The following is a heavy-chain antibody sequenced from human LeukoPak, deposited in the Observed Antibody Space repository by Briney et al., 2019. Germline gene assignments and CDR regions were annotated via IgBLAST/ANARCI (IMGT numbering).Heavy chain of an antibody. J-gene: IGHJ5*02. V-gene: IGHV3-30*02. CDR3: AKDVTALASYNWFDP. Sequence: GGSLRLSCATSGFTFTSYGMHWVRQAPGKGLEWVAFIRSDGSNKYYADSVKGRFTISRDNSKNTLYLQMNTLRVEDTALYYCAKDVTALASYNWFDPWGQGTLVTVSS. CDR1: GFTFTSYG. D-gene: IGHD2-21*02. CDR2: IRSDGSNK.